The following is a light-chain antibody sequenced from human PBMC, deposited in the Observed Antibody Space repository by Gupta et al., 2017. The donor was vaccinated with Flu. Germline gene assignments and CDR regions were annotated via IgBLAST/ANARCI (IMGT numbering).Light chain of an antibody. CDR2: QDT. CDR1: KLGDKY. V-gene: IGLV3-1*01. Sequence: SYELTQPPSVSVSPGQTASITCSGDKLGDKYVFWYQQTPGRSPCHGNSQDTKRPSGIPERVSGANSAKTVSLNISGTQAMDEAEECCQESESSAVVFGTGTKLTVL. J-gene: IGLJ1*01. CDR3: QESESSAVV.